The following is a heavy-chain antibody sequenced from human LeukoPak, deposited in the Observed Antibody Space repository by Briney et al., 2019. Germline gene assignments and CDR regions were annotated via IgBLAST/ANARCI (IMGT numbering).Heavy chain of an antibody. D-gene: IGHD6-6*01. Sequence: LRLSCAASGFTFSGYWMSWVRQHPGKGLEWIGYIYYSGSTYYNPSLKSRVTISVDTSKNQFSLKLSSVTAADTAVYYCARDSSYGNLYYFDYWGQGTLVTVSS. J-gene: IGHJ4*02. V-gene: IGHV4-31*02. CDR2: IYYSGST. CDR1: GFTFSGYW. CDR3: ARDSSYGNLYYFDY.